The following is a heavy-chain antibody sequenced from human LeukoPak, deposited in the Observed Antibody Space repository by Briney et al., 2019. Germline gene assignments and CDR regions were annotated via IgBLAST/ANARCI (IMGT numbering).Heavy chain of an antibody. D-gene: IGHD6-19*01. Sequence: GRSLRLSCAASGFTFSTYGMHWVRQAPGKGLEWVANIKEDGSRNHYVDSVKGRFTISRDNAKNSLYLQMSSLRAEDTAVYYCARQLSGWYDADPYWGQGTLVTASS. CDR1: GFTFSTYG. V-gene: IGHV3-7*05. J-gene: IGHJ4*02. CDR2: IKEDGSRN. CDR3: ARQLSGWYDADPY.